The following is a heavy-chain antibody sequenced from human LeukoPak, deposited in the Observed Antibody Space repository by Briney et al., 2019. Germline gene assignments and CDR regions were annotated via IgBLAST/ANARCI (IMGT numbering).Heavy chain of an antibody. V-gene: IGHV4-4*07. J-gene: IGHJ4*02. Sequence: SETLSLTCAVSGDSISNYYWSWIRQPPGKGLEWIGRIYTSGSTNYNPSLKSRVTMSVDTSKNQFSLKLSSVTAADTAVYYCARDPGYSSSWPFDYWGQGTLVTVSS. CDR3: ARDPGYSSSWPFDY. CDR1: GDSISNYY. D-gene: IGHD6-13*01. CDR2: IYTSGST.